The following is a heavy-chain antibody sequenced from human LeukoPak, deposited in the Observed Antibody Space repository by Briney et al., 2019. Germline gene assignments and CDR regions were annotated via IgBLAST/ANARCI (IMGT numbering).Heavy chain of an antibody. D-gene: IGHD3-22*01. J-gene: IGHJ4*02. V-gene: IGHV3-21*01. CDR1: GFTFSSYS. Sequence: GGSLRLSCAASGFTFSSYSMNWARQAPGKGLEWVSFISSSSSSINYADSVKGRFTISRDNAKNSLYLQMNSLRAEDTAVYYCARDRDGTAYYPLDFRGQGTLVTVSS. CDR2: ISSSSSSI. CDR3: ARDRDGTAYYPLDF.